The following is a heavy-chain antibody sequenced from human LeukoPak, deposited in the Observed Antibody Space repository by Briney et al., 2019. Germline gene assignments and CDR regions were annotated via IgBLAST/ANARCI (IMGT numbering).Heavy chain of an antibody. J-gene: IGHJ4*02. D-gene: IGHD3-9*01. V-gene: IGHV3-7*01. CDR1: GFTLSTFW. Sequence: GGSLRLSCAASGFTLSTFWMSWVRQAPGKGLVGVANIKHDGSETYYVDSVKGRFTVSRDNAQHSLYVQLNSLRAEDTAVYYCATIGLNGGLAWFFDYWGQGTLVTVSS. CDR2: IKHDGSET. CDR3: ATIGLNGGLAWFFDY.